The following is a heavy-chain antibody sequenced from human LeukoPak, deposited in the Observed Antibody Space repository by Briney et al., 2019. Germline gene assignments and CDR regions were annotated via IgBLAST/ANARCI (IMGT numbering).Heavy chain of an antibody. D-gene: IGHD4-11*01. CDR2: ISYDGSNK. CDR3: VRDAAYSAFNM. J-gene: IGHJ3*02. Sequence: GGSLRLSCAASGFTFSSYAMHWVRQAPGKGLEWVAVISYDGSNKYYADSVKGRFTISRDNSKNTLYLQMNSLRAEDTAVYYCVRDAAYSAFNMWGQGTMVTVSS. CDR1: GFTFSSYA. V-gene: IGHV3-30-3*01.